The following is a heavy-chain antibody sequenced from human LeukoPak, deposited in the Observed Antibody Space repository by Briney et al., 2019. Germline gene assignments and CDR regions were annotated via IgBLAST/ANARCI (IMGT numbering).Heavy chain of an antibody. CDR3: ARERVATRMDV. CDR2: IRSKNYGGTT. J-gene: IGHJ6*02. V-gene: IGHV3-49*04. CDR1: GFTFGDYA. Sequence: GGSLRLSCTGSGFTFGDYAMNWVRQAPGKGLEWVGFIRSKNYGGTTEYAASVKGRFTISRDDSRSIAYLQMNSLKTEDTAVYYCARERVATRMDVWGQGTTVTVSS. D-gene: IGHD5-12*01.